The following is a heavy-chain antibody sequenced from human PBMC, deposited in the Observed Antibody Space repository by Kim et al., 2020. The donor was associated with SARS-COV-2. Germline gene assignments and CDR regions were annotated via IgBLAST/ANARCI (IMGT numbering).Heavy chain of an antibody. Sequence: DTRYSPSFQGQVTISADKSIITAYLQWSSLKASDTAMYYCARLTRDYFDYWGQGTLVTVSS. CDR2: DT. J-gene: IGHJ4*02. V-gene: IGHV5-51*01. CDR3: ARLTRDYFDY.